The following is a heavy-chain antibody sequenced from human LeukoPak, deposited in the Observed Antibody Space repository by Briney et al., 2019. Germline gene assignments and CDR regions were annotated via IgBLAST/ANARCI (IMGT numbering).Heavy chain of an antibody. J-gene: IGHJ4*02. CDR2: TSRDGSVK. CDR1: GFTFSNSW. D-gene: IGHD4-17*01. Sequence: GGSLRLSCAASGFTFSNSWMSWVRQAPGKGLEWVADTSRDGSVKWYVDSVKGRFSISRDNAKNSLFLQMNSLRAEDTAVYYCARDPHFGAVDYWGQGTLVTVSS. CDR3: ARDPHFGAVDY. V-gene: IGHV3-7*01.